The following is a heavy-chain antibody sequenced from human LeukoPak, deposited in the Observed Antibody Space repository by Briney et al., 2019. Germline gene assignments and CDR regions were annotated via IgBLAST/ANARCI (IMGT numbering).Heavy chain of an antibody. D-gene: IGHD3-22*01. CDR1: GDSVSSNSAA. CDR2: TYYRSKWYN. Sequence: SQTLSLTCAISGDSVSSNSAAWNCIRQSPSRGLECLGRTYYRSKWYNDYAVSVKSRITINPDTSKNQFSLQLNSVTPEDTAVYYCARVIIYYDSSGRDAFDIWGQGTMVTVSS. J-gene: IGHJ3*02. V-gene: IGHV6-1*01. CDR3: ARVIIYYDSSGRDAFDI.